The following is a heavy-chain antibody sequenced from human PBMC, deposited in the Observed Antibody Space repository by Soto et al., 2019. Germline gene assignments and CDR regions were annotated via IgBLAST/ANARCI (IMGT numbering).Heavy chain of an antibody. CDR1: GGSIRRRGYY. CDR2: FYYSGIT. J-gene: IGHJ5*02. V-gene: IGHV4-31*03. CDR3: ASSGAREGDWFDP. D-gene: IGHD3-16*01. Sequence: QVQLQESGPGVVKTSQTLSLTCTVSGGSIRRRGYYWSWIRHRPGEGLQWIGVFYYSGITDYNPSLRSRAVISADTSNNQVFLQLSSVTAADTAVYYCASSGAREGDWFDPWGQGTLVTVSS.